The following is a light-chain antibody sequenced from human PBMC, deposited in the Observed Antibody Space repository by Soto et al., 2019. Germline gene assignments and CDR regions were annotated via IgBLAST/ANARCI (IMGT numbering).Light chain of an antibody. CDR2: CTS. V-gene: IGKV3-20*01. CDR3: QQYGGSPLYS. J-gene: IGKJ2*03. Sequence: EIVLTQSPGTLSLSPGERATLSCRASQSISTYYLAWYQHKPGQAPRLLIYCTSTRAPGIPARFSGSGSGTDFTLIISRLEPEDFAVYYCQQYGGSPLYSFGQGTKLEIK. CDR1: QSISTYY.